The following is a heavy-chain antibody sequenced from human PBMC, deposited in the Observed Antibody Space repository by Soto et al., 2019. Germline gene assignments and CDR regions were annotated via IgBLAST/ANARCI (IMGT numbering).Heavy chain of an antibody. CDR2: IYPGDSDT. D-gene: IGHD5-18*01. Sequence: PGESLKISCKGSGYSFSNYWLGWVRQMPGKGLEWMGIIYPGDSDTRYSPSLQGQVTISADKSISTAYLQWSSLKASDTAMYFCARRVEDTAMVYDAFDIWGQGTMVTVSS. V-gene: IGHV5-51*01. CDR3: ARRVEDTAMVYDAFDI. CDR1: GYSFSNYW. J-gene: IGHJ3*02.